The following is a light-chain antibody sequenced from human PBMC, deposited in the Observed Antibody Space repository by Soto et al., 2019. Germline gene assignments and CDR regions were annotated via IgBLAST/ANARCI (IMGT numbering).Light chain of an antibody. CDR3: QQSHGIPYT. V-gene: IGKV1-39*01. J-gene: IGKJ2*01. CDR2: AAS. Sequence: DIQMTQSPPSLSASVGDRVTITCRASQTISSYLNWYQQKPGKAPKLLIYAASTLQSGVPSRFSGSGYGTDFTLTISSLQPEDFATYYCQQSHGIPYTFGQGTKLE. CDR1: QTISSY.